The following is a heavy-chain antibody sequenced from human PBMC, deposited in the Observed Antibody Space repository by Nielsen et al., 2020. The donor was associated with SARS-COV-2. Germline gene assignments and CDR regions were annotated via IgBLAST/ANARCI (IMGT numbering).Heavy chain of an antibody. CDR2: IDPSDSYT. J-gene: IGHJ6*02. V-gene: IGHV5-10-1*01. D-gene: IGHD4-17*01. CDR1: GCSFTSYW. Sequence: GESLKISCKGSGCSFTSYWISWVRQMPGKGLEWMGRIDPSDSYTNYSPSFQGHVTIPADKSISTAYLQWSSLKASDTAMYYCARETTENYGMDVWGQGTTVTVSS. CDR3: ARETTENYGMDV.